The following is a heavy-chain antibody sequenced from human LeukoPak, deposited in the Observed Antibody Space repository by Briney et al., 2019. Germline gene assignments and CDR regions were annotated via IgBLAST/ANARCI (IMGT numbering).Heavy chain of an antibody. CDR2: IYSGGST. J-gene: IGHJ4*02. Sequence: GGSLRLSCAASGFTVSSNYMSWVRQAPGKGLEWVSVIYSGGSTYYADSVKGRFTISRDNAKNTLYLQMNSLRAEDTAVYYCARDHVYRDRLNYWGQGTLVTVSS. CDR1: GFTVSSNY. V-gene: IGHV3-53*01. D-gene: IGHD5/OR15-5a*01. CDR3: ARDHVYRDRLNY.